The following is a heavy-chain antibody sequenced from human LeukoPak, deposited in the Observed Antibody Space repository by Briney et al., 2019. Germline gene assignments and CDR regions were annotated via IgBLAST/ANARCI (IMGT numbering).Heavy chain of an antibody. Sequence: GRSLRLSCAASGFTFSSYGMHWVRQAPGKGLKWVAVISYDGSNKYYADSVKGRFTISRDNSKNTLYLQMNSLRAEDTAVYYCAKPQNQPKYCSGACCYYYYYGMDVWGQGTTVTVSS. J-gene: IGHJ6*02. CDR2: ISYDGSNK. V-gene: IGHV3-30*18. D-gene: IGHD2-15*01. CDR3: AKPQNQPKYCSGACCYYYYYGMDV. CDR1: GFTFSSYG.